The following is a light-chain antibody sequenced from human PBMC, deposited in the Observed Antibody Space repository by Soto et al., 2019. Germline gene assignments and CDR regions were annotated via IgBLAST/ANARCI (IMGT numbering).Light chain of an antibody. CDR2: DIT. J-gene: IGLJ2*01. V-gene: IGLV2-8*01. CDR3: SSYAGSNNFVV. Sequence: QSVLTQPPSASGSPGQSVTISCTGTSSDVGGYNYVSWYHQHPGKAPKLMIYDITQRPSGVPDRFSGSKSGNTASLTVSGLQAEDEADYYCSSYAGSNNFVVFGGGTKLTVL. CDR1: SSDVGGYNY.